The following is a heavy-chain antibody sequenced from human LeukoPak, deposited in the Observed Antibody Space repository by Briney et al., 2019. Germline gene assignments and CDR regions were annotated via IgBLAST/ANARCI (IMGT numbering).Heavy chain of an antibody. D-gene: IGHD3-3*01. J-gene: IGHJ3*02. Sequence: ASVKVSCKASGYTFTSYAMNWVRQAPGQGLEWMGWINTNTGNPTYAQGFTGRFVFSLDASVSTAYLQISSLKAEDTAVYYCAIPVVTMRGADAFDIWGQGTMVTVSS. V-gene: IGHV7-4-1*02. CDR3: AIPVVTMRGADAFDI. CDR1: GYTFTSYA. CDR2: INTNTGNP.